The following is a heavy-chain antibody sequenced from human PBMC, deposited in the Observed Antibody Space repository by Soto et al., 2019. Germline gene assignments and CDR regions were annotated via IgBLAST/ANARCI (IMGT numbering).Heavy chain of an antibody. Sequence: PGGSLRLSCAASGFTFSAFAMTGVRHVPGRGLEWVASLDGAGGSTYYAESVRGRFSISRDNSQNTLFLQMKRLTVDDTAIYYCAAPRDEYGSGVSWFTYGMDIWGQGTTVTVSS. D-gene: IGHD3-10*01. J-gene: IGHJ6*02. CDR1: GFTFSAFA. CDR3: AAPRDEYGSGVSWFTYGMDI. CDR2: LDGAGGST. V-gene: IGHV3-23*01.